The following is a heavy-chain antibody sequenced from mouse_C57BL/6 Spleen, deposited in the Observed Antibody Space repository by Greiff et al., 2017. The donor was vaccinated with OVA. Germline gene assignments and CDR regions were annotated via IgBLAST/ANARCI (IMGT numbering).Heavy chain of an antibody. Sequence: QVQLQQSGPELVKPGASVKISCKASGYAFSSSWMNWVKQRPGKGLEWIGRIYPGDGDTNYNGKFKGKATLTADKSSSTAYMQLSSLTSEDSAVYFCAREGITTVVDLDYWGQGTTLTVSS. CDR1: GYAFSSSW. CDR2: IYPGDGDT. D-gene: IGHD1-1*01. CDR3: AREGITTVVDLDY. J-gene: IGHJ2*01. V-gene: IGHV1-82*01.